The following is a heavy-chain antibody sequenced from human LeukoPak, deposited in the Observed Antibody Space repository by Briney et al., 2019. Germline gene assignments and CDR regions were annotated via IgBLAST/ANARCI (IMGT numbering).Heavy chain of an antibody. CDR1: GYSFTSYW. D-gene: IGHD1-26*01. J-gene: IGHJ4*02. CDR3: ARGGWELLEGYYFDY. Sequence: GESLKISFKGSGYSFTSYWIGWVRQMPGKGLEWMGIIYPGDSDTRYSPSFQGQVTISADKSISTAYLQWSSLKASDTAMYYCARGGWELLEGYYFDYWGQGTLVTVSS. V-gene: IGHV5-51*01. CDR2: IYPGDSDT.